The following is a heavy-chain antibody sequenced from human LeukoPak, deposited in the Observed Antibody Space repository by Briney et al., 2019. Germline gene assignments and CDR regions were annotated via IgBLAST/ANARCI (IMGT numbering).Heavy chain of an antibody. CDR2: INTYNGNT. J-gene: IGHJ5*02. CDR1: GYIFTSYG. CDR3: ARDLVHHRLLATNYNWFDP. D-gene: IGHD2-8*01. Sequence: ASVKASCKASGYIFTSYGISWVRQAPGQGLEWMGWINTYNGNTKYIQKLQGRVTMTTDTSTSTAYMELRSLRSDDTAVYYCARDLVHHRLLATNYNWFDPWGQGTLVTVSS. V-gene: IGHV1-18*01.